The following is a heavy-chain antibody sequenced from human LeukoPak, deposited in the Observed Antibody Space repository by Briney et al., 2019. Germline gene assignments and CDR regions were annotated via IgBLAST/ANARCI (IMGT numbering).Heavy chain of an antibody. CDR2: ISSSGSAI. D-gene: IGHD4-11*01. CDR1: GFTFSDYY. Sequence: PGGSLRLSCAASGFTFSDYYMSWIRQAPGKGLEWVSYISSSGSAIYYADSVKGRFTISRDNAKSSLSLQMNSLRAEDTAVYYCARGHSNYGDYFDYWGQGTLVTVSS. V-gene: IGHV3-11*04. CDR3: ARGHSNYGDYFDY. J-gene: IGHJ4*02.